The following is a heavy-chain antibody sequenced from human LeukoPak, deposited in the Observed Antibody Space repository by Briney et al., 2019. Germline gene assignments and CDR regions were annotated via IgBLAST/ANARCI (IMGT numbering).Heavy chain of an antibody. CDR3: AREGVAATGLDY. CDR1: GYTFTAYF. D-gene: IGHD6-13*01. J-gene: IGHJ4*02. CDR2: INPNSDDT. Sequence: GASVKVSCKASGYTFTAYFMHWVRQAPGQGLEWMGWINPNSDDTNYAQKFQGRVTMTRDTSISTAYMELSRLRSDDTAVYYCAREGVAATGLDYWGQGTLVTVSS. V-gene: IGHV1-2*02.